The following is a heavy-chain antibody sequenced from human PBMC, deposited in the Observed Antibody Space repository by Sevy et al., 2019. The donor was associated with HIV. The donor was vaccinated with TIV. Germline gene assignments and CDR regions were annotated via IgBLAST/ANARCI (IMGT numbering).Heavy chain of an antibody. J-gene: IGHJ4*02. CDR1: GFSFSRYA. CDR2: ISYDKVNT. Sequence: GGSLRLSCAASGFSFSRYAMHWIRQAPGKGPESVAVISYDKVNTYHSDSVKGRFTISRDNSKNTLYLQMNSLRPEETAVYYCARDGGGDYFDYWGQGTLVTVSS. CDR3: ARDGGGDYFDY. D-gene: IGHD3-16*01. V-gene: IGHV3-30*04.